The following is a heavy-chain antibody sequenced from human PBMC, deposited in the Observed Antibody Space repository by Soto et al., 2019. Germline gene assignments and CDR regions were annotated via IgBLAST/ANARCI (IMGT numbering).Heavy chain of an antibody. V-gene: IGHV3-33*04. J-gene: IGHJ4*02. CDR3: ARAYSSSWSAFDY. CDR2: IWHDGSNK. Sequence: GGSLRLSCTASGLSFSNYGMHWVRQAPGKGQEWVAVIWHDGSNKYYVDSVKGRFTISRDNSKNTLSLQMNSLRAEDTAVYYCARAYSSSWSAFDYWGQGTLVTVSS. CDR1: GLSFSNYG. D-gene: IGHD6-13*01.